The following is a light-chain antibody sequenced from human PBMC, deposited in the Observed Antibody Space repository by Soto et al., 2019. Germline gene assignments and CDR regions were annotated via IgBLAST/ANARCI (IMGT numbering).Light chain of an antibody. V-gene: IGKV2-28*01. CDR3: MQALQTPLT. CDR1: QSLLHSNGYNY. Sequence: DIVMTQSPLSLPVTPGEPASISCRSSQSLLHSNGYNYLDWYLQKPGQSPQLLIYLGSNRASGVPDRFSGSGSGTDVTLTISRVEAEDVGVYYCMQALQTPLTFGGGTKVEIK. CDR2: LGS. J-gene: IGKJ4*01.